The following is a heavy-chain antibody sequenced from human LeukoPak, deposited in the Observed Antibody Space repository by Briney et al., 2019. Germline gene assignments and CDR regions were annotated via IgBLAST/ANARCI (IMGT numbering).Heavy chain of an antibody. CDR3: AQVRPRSGSGWYGGDDY. CDR2: VRASGVGT. J-gene: IGHJ4*02. Sequence: GGSLRLSCAASGFTFSDHVMSWVRQAPGEGLEWVSSVRASGVGTHYADSVKGRFTISRDNSKNTLYLQMNSLRVEDTAVYYCAQVRPRSGSGWYGGDDYWGQGILVTVSS. CDR1: GFTFSDHV. D-gene: IGHD6-19*01. V-gene: IGHV3-23*01.